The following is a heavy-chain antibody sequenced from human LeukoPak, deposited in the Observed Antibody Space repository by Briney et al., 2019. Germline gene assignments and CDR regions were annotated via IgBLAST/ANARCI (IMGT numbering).Heavy chain of an antibody. CDR3: ARDLPTYYDFWSGYYPYDY. CDR1: GFTFSSYA. V-gene: IGHV3-23*01. Sequence: PGGSLRLSCAASGFTFSSYAMSWVRQAPGMGLEWVSVIIGSGDSTYYADSVKGRFTISRDNSKNTVYLQMNSLRAEDTAVYYCARDLPTYYDFWSGYYPYDYWGQGTLVTVSS. J-gene: IGHJ4*02. CDR2: IIGSGDST. D-gene: IGHD3-3*01.